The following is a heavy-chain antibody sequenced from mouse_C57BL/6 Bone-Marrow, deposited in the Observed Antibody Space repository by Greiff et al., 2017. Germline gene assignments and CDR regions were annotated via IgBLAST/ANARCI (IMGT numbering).Heavy chain of an antibody. V-gene: IGHV1-26*01. Sequence: VQLQQSGPELVKPGASVKISCKASGYTFTDYYMNWVKQSHGKSLEWIGDINPNNGGTSYNQKFKGKATLTVDKSSSTAYMELRSLTSEDSAVYDCARERSYYGYDNYAMDYWGQGTSVTVSS. CDR1: GYTFTDYY. D-gene: IGHD2-2*01. J-gene: IGHJ4*01. CDR2: INPNNGGT. CDR3: ARERSYYGYDNYAMDY.